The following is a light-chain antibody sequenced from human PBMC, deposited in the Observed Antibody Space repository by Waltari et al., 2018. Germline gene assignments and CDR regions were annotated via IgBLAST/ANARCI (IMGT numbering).Light chain of an antibody. CDR1: RSNIGSNY. V-gene: IGLV1-47*01. J-gene: IGLJ3*02. Sequence: QSVLTQPPSASGTPGQRVTISCSGSRSNIGSNYVYWYQQVPGTAPKTLIYRNNQRPSGVPDRFSGSKSGTSASLAISGLRSEDEVDYYCAAWDDSLSGRVFGGGTKVTVL. CDR2: RNN. CDR3: AAWDDSLSGRV.